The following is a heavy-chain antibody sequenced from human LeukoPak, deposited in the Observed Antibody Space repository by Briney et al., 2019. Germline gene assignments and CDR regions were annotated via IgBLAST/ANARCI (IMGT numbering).Heavy chain of an antibody. CDR2: IRYDESEK. J-gene: IGHJ6*03. CDR3: AKGYCSSTNCYTYYYSYMDV. D-gene: IGHD2-2*02. V-gene: IGHV3-30*02. CDR1: GFTFSTYG. Sequence: GGSLRLSCAASGFTFSTYGMHWVRQAPGKGLEWVAFIRYDESEKYYADSVKGRFTISRDNSKNTLSLQMNSLRAEDTAVYYCAKGYCSSTNCYTYYYSYMDVWGKGTTVTVSS.